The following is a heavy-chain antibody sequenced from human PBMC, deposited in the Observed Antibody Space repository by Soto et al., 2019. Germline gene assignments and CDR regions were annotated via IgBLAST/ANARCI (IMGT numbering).Heavy chain of an antibody. V-gene: IGHV3-30-3*01. CDR3: AREYSSSATHHKFYYYYYYGMDV. CDR1: GFTFSSYA. Sequence: SLRLSCAASGFTFSSYAMHGVRQAPGKGLEWVAVISYDGSNKYYADSVKGRFTISRDNSKNTLYLQMNSLRAEDTAVYYCAREYSSSATHHKFYYYYYYGMDVWGQGTTVTVSS. J-gene: IGHJ6*02. CDR2: ISYDGSNK. D-gene: IGHD6-6*01.